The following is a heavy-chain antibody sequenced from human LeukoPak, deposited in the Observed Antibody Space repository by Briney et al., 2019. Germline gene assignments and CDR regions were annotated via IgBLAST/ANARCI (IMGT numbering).Heavy chain of an antibody. D-gene: IGHD4-23*01. Sequence: GTSLRLSRTTYGLTFTSHGFHWLRQVVGKRLEWVAFVRNDGSDTYHANSVQGRFSISRDNSKNTLYLQMNSLRVEDTAIYYCARDRGKDYFDSWGQGTQVTVSS. J-gene: IGHJ4*02. V-gene: IGHV3-33*01. CDR2: VRNDGSDT. CDR1: GLTFTSHG. CDR3: ARDRGKDYFDS.